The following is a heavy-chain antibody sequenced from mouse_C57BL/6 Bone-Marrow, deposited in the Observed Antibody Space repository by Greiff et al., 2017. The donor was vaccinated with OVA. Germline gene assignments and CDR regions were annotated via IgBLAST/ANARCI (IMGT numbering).Heavy chain of an antibody. Sequence: EVQRVESGPGLVKPSQSLSLTCSVTGYSITSGYYWNWIRQFPGNKLEWMGYISYDGSNNYNPSLKNRISITRDTSKNQFFLKLNSVTTEDTATYYCARRTAQATFMDYWGQGTSVTVSS. D-gene: IGHD3-2*02. CDR2: ISYDGSN. J-gene: IGHJ4*01. CDR1: GYSITSGYY. V-gene: IGHV3-6*01. CDR3: ARRTAQATFMDY.